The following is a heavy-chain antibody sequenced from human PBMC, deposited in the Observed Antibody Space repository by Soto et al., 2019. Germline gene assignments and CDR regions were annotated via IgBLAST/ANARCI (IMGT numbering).Heavy chain of an antibody. J-gene: IGHJ4*02. CDR2: MNPNSGNT. D-gene: IGHD1-20*01. Sequence: GASVTVSCKASGYTFTSYDINWVRQATGQGHEWMGWMNPNSGNTGYAQEFQGRVTMTRNTSISTAYMELSSLRSEDTAVYYCARDYNWNQFDYWGQGTLVTVSS. CDR3: ARDYNWNQFDY. CDR1: GYTFTSYD. V-gene: IGHV1-8*01.